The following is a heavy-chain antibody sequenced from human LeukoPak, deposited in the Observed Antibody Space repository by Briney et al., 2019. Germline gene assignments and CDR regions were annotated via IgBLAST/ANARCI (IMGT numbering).Heavy chain of an antibody. V-gene: IGHV5-51*01. J-gene: IGHJ4*02. Sequence: GESLKISCKASGYSFTNYWIGWVRPMPGKGLEWMGIIYAGDSDTRYSPSFQGQVTISADKSISAAFLQWSSLKASDTAMYYCARHSYATDYWGQGTLVTVSS. CDR2: IYAGDSDT. CDR3: ARHSYATDY. CDR1: GYSFTNYW. D-gene: IGHD3-16*01.